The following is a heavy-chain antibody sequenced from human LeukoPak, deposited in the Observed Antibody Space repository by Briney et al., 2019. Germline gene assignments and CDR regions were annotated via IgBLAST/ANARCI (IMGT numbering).Heavy chain of an antibody. Sequence: ASVKVSCKASGYTFTGYYMHWVRQAPGQGLEWMGWISAYNGNTNYAQKLQGRVTMTTDTSTSTAYMELRSLRSDDTAVYYCARGGYYDFWSGYYSEENWFDPWGQGTLVTVSS. J-gene: IGHJ5*02. CDR2: ISAYNGNT. V-gene: IGHV1-18*04. CDR3: ARGGYYDFWSGYYSEENWFDP. CDR1: GYTFTGYY. D-gene: IGHD3-3*01.